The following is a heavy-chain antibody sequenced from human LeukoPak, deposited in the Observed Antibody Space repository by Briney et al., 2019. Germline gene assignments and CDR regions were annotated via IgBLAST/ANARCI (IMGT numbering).Heavy chain of an antibody. CDR3: ARVAVAGTLLFDY. D-gene: IGHD6-19*01. J-gene: IGHJ4*02. V-gene: IGHV3-33*08. CDR1: GFTFSSYG. CDR2: IWYDGSNK. Sequence: GGSLRLSCVTSGFTFSSYGMHWVRQAPGKGLEWVAVIWYDGSNKYYADSVKGRFTISRDNSKNTLYLRMNSLRAEDTAVYYCARVAVAGTLLFDYWGQGTLVTVSS.